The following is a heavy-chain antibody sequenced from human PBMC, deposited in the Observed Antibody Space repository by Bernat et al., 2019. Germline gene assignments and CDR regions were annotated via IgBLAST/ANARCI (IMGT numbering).Heavy chain of an antibody. D-gene: IGHD6-19*01. CDR1: GFTFSSYG. V-gene: IGHV3-33*01. J-gene: IGHJ4*02. CDR3: ARVIREMAALDY. CDR2: IWNDGSNK. Sequence: QVQLVESGGGVVQPGRSLRLSCAASGFTFSSYGMHWVRQAPGKGLEWVAVIWNDGSNKYYADSVKGRFTISRDNSKNTLYLQMNSLSAEDTAVYYCARVIREMAALDYWGQGTLVTVSS.